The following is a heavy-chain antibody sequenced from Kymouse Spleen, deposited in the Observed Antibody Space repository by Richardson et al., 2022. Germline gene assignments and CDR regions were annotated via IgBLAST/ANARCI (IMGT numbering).Heavy chain of an antibody. Sequence: EVQLVESGGGLVQPGRSLRLSCAASGFTFDDYAMHWVRQAPGKGLEWVSGISWNSGSIGYADSVKGRFTISRDNAKNSLYLQMNSLRAEDTALYYCAKGEVRGVKDYYYYGMDVWGQGTTVTVSS. V-gene: IGHV3-9*01. J-gene: IGHJ6*02. D-gene: IGHD3-10*01. CDR3: AKGEVRGVKDYYYYGMDV. CDR1: GFTFDDYA. CDR2: ISWNSGSI.